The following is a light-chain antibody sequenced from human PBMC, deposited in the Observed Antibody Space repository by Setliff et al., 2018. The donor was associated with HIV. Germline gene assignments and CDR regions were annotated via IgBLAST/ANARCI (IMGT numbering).Light chain of an antibody. CDR2: QAT. CDR3: CSNTGSNTFV. CDR1: SNDVGRYDL. V-gene: IGLV2-23*01. Sequence: QSVLTQPASVSGSPGQSITISCTGTSNDVGRYDLVSWYQQHPARAPKLIIYQATRRPSGVSNRFSGSKSGNVASLTISGPQAEDEADYYCCSNTGSNTFVFGTGTKAPS. J-gene: IGLJ1*01.